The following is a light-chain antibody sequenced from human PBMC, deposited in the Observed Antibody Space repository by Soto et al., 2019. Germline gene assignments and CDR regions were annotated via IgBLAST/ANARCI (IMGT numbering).Light chain of an antibody. CDR1: SSDVGGYNY. CDR3: SSYTSSSTPYV. J-gene: IGLJ1*01. V-gene: IGLV2-14*01. CDR2: EVS. Sequence: QSALTQPASVSGSPGQSITISCTGTSSDVGGYNYVSWYQQHPGKAPKLMIYEVSNRPSGVSNRFSGSKSGNTASLTISGLQAEDDADYYCSSYTSSSTPYVLGTGTKLTVL.